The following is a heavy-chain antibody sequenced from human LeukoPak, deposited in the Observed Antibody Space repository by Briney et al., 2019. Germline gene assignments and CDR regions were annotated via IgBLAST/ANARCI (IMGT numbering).Heavy chain of an antibody. J-gene: IGHJ4*02. CDR2: IYYSGST. D-gene: IGHD5-24*01. Sequence: SETLSLTCTVSGGSISSSSYYWGWIRQPPGKGLEWIGSIYYSGSTYYNPSLESRVTISVDTSKNQFSLKLSSVTAADTAVYYCARLDGYDLDYWGQGTLVTVSS. V-gene: IGHV4-39*01. CDR3: ARLDGYDLDY. CDR1: GGSISSSSYY.